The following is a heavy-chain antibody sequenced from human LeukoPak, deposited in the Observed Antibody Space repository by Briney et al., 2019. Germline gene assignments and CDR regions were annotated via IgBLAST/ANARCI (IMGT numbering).Heavy chain of an antibody. CDR2: AADSGST. V-gene: IGHV4-4*08. D-gene: IGHD6-19*01. CDR3: ASYSSGWYTDFDY. Sequence: SETLSLTCTVSGDSMSDYFWTWIRQPPGKGLEWIGYAADSGSTNYNPSLKSRVTISADTSKNQFSLKLSSVTAADTAVYYCASYSSGWYTDFDYWGQGTLVTVSS. CDR1: GDSMSDYF. J-gene: IGHJ4*02.